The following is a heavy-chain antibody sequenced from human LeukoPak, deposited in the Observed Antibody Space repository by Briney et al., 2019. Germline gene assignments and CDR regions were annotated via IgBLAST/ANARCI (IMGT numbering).Heavy chain of an antibody. CDR2: IYTSGST. D-gene: IGHD3-3*01. CDR3: ARFIRGVEAFDI. J-gene: IGHJ3*02. CDR1: GGSISSGSYY. V-gene: IGHV4-61*02. Sequence: SQTLSLTCTVSGGSISSGSYYWSWIRQPAGKGLEWIGRIYTSGSTNYNPSLKSRVTISVDKSKNQFSLRLGSVTAADTAIYYCARFIRGVEAFDIWGQGTLVTVSS.